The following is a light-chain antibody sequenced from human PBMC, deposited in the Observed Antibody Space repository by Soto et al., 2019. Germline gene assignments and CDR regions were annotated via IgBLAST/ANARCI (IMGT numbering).Light chain of an antibody. CDR1: SSDVGGYNY. J-gene: IGLJ1*01. CDR2: EVS. Sequence: QSVLTQPASVSESPGQSITISCTGTSSDVGGYNYVSWYQQHPGKAPKLLIYEVSNRPSGVSNRFSGFKSGNTASLIISGLQAEDKADYYCSSYTSSSTRVFGTGTKVTVL. CDR3: SSYTSSSTRV. V-gene: IGLV2-14*01.